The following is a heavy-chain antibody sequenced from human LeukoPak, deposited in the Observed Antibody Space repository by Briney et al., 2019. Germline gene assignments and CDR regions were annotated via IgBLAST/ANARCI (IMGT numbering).Heavy chain of an antibody. CDR3: ARRSGTYHAFDI. CDR1: GGSISSGSYY. J-gene: IGHJ3*02. V-gene: IGHV4-39*01. CDR2: FYYTGST. D-gene: IGHD1-26*01. Sequence: SQTLSLTCTVSGGSISSGSYYWGWIRQPPGKGLEWIGSFYYTGSTFYSPSLKSRVTISVDTSKNQFSLKLSSVTAADTAVYYCARRSGTYHAFDIWGQGTMVTVSS.